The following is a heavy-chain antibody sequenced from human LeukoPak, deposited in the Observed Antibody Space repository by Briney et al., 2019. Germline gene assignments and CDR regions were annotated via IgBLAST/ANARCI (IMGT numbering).Heavy chain of an antibody. CDR2: IFYSGST. J-gene: IGHJ4*02. Sequence: SETPSLTCTVSGGSISTSNYYWGWIRQPPGNGLEWIGNIFYSGSTYYSPSLKSRVTISLDTSRNQFSLKLSSVTAADTAVYYCAREPFYQPLLTYYFDYWGQGTLVTVSS. CDR1: GGSISTSNYY. CDR3: AREPFYQPLLTYYFDY. D-gene: IGHD2-2*01. V-gene: IGHV4-39*07.